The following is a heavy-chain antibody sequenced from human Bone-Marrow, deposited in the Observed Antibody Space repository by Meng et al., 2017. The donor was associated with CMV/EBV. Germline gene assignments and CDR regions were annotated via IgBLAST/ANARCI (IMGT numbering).Heavy chain of an antibody. CDR2: ISAYNGNT. J-gene: IGHJ4*02. Sequence: ASVKVSCKASGYTFTSYGISWVRQAPGQGLEWMGWISAYNGNTNYAQKLQGRVTMTTDTSTSTAYMELRSLRSDDTAVYYCARVYCTNGVCYTGPDYWGQGTLVTVSS. CDR3: ARVYCTNGVCYTGPDY. V-gene: IGHV1-18*01. D-gene: IGHD2-8*01. CDR1: GYTFTSYG.